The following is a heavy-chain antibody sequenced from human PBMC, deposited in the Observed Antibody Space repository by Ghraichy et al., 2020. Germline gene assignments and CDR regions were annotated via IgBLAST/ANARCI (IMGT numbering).Heavy chain of an antibody. V-gene: IGHV3-21*01. D-gene: IGHD4-17*01. Sequence: GGSLRLSCAASGFTFSSYSMNWVRQAPGKGLEWVSSISSGSSDIFYADSVKGRFTISRDNAKNSLYLQMNSLRAEDTAVYYCARVMRNGDFGDYWAQGAFDIWGQGTMVTVSS. CDR2: ISSGSSDI. CDR1: GFTFSSYS. CDR3: ARVMRNGDFGDYWAQGAFDI. J-gene: IGHJ3*02.